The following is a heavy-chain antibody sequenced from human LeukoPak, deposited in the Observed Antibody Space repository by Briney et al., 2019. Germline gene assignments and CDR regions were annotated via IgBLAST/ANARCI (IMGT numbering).Heavy chain of an antibody. Sequence: PGGSLRLSCAASGFTFSSYSMNWVRQAPGKGLEWVSSISSSSSYIYYADSVKGRFTISRDNAKNSLYLQMNSLRAEDTAVYYCARAVERYDFWSGYSINWFDPWGQGTLVTVSS. CDR1: GFTFSSYS. V-gene: IGHV3-21*01. D-gene: IGHD3-3*01. CDR2: ISSSSSYI. J-gene: IGHJ5*02. CDR3: ARAVERYDFWSGYSINWFDP.